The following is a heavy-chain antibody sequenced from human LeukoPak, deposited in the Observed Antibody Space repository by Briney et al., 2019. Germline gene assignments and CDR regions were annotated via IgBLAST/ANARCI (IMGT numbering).Heavy chain of an antibody. CDR3: ARDDCSVSPCLNY. V-gene: IGHV3-33*01. CDR1: GFTFSSHG. CDR2: IWYDGSKK. D-gene: IGHD2-15*01. Sequence: QPGRSLRLSCAASGFTFSSHGMHWVRQTPGKGLEWVAVIWYDGSKKYYADSVKGRFTISRDDPKNTLCLQMNTLRAEDTAVYYCARDDCSVSPCLNYWGQGTLLIVSS. J-gene: IGHJ4*02.